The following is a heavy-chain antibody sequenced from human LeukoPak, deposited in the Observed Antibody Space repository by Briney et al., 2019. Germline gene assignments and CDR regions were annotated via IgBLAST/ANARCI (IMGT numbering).Heavy chain of an antibody. CDR3: ARPGPLSVVVPAAIGYFDL. D-gene: IGHD2-2*02. J-gene: IGHJ2*01. CDR2: IYYSGST. V-gene: IGHV4-39*01. CDR1: GGSIRSSSYY. Sequence: SETLSLTCTVSGGSIRSSSYYWGWIRQPPGKGLEWIGSIYYSGSTYYNPSLKSRVTISVDTSNNQFSLKLSSVTAADTAVYYCARPGPLSVVVPAAIGYFDLWGRGTLVTVSS.